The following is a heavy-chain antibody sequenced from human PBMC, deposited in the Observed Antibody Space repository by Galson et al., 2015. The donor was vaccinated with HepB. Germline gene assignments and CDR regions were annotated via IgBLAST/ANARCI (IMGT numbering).Heavy chain of an antibody. CDR1: GYSFTSYW. Sequence: SGAEVKKPGESLKISCKGSGYSFTSYWIGWVRQMPGKGLEWMGIIYPGDSDTRYSPSFQGQVTISADKSISTAYLQWSSLEASDTAMYYCARQGSGWYQGRPAADAFDIWGQGTMVTVSS. J-gene: IGHJ3*02. CDR3: ARQGSGWYQGRPAADAFDI. D-gene: IGHD6-19*01. V-gene: IGHV5-51*01. CDR2: IYPGDSDT.